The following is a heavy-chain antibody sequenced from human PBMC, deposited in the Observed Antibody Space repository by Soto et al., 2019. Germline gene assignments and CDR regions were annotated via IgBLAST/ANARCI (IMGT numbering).Heavy chain of an antibody. V-gene: IGHV4-30-2*01. CDR3: ARVNVAGTVNAFDI. Sequence: QLQLQESGSGLVKPSQTLSLTCAVSGGSISSGGYSWSWIRQPPGKGLEWIGYIYHSGSTYYNPSLKSRVTISVDRSKNQCSLKLSSVTAGDTAVYYCARVNVAGTVNAFDIWGQGTMVTVSS. CDR1: GGSISSGGYS. CDR2: IYHSGST. J-gene: IGHJ3*02. D-gene: IGHD6-19*01.